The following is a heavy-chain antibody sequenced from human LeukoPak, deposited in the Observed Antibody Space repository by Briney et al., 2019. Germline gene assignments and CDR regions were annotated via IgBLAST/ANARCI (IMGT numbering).Heavy chain of an antibody. CDR1: GYTFSNYG. Sequence: ASVKVSCKASGYTFSNYGISWVRQAPGQGLEWMGWISTNKGNTKSAQKNQGRVTMTTDTSTSTVHMELSRLRSDDTAVYYCARAGLRGDWDYYYYGMDVWGQGTTVTVSS. J-gene: IGHJ6*02. V-gene: IGHV1-18*01. CDR2: ISTNKGNT. CDR3: ARAGLRGDWDYYYYGMDV. D-gene: IGHD2-21*02.